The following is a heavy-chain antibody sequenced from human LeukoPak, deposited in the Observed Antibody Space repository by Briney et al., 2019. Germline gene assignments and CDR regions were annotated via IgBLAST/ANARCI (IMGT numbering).Heavy chain of an antibody. Sequence: KPSETLSLTCTVSGGPISNYFWNWIRQPAGKGLEWIGRIHTSGTTNYNPSLRSRITTSIDTSKSQFSLRLSSMTAADTAVYYCARVGAATTSGSQYHMDVWGKGTTVTVSS. CDR3: ARVGAATTSGSQYHMDV. D-gene: IGHD4-17*01. CDR1: GGPISNYF. V-gene: IGHV4-4*07. CDR2: IHTSGTT. J-gene: IGHJ6*03.